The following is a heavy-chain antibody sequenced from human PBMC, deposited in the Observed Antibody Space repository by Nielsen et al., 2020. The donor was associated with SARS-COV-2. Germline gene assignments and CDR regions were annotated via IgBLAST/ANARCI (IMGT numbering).Heavy chain of an antibody. Sequence: GESLKISCAASGFTFSSYSMNWVRQAPGKGLEWVSSISSSSSYIYYADSVKGRFTISRDNAKNSLYLQMNSLRAEDTAVYYCAREVRDTAMDGVYWGQGTLVTVSS. V-gene: IGHV3-21*01. CDR2: ISSSSSYI. CDR3: AREVRDTAMDGVY. D-gene: IGHD5-18*01. J-gene: IGHJ4*02. CDR1: GFTFSSYS.